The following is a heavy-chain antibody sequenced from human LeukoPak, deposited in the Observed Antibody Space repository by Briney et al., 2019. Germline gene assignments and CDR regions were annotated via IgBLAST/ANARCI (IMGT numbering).Heavy chain of an antibody. J-gene: IGHJ4*02. CDR1: GFTFSSYA. V-gene: IGHV3-23*01. Sequence: GGSLRLSCAASGFTFSSYAMSWVRQAPGKGLKYVSVISGSGGSTHYRDSVKGRLTISRDNSKNTLYLQMNSLRVEDTAVYYCAKDGTTTITFDYWGQGTLVTVSS. CDR2: ISGSGGST. D-gene: IGHD1-1*01. CDR3: AKDGTTTITFDY.